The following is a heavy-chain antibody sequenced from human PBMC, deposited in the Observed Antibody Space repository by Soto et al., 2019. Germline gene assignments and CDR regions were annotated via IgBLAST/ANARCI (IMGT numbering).Heavy chain of an antibody. CDR2: IYYSGST. CDR1: GGSISSSSYY. J-gene: IGHJ4*02. Sequence: SETLSLTCTVSGGSISSSSYYWGWIRQPPGKGLEWIGSIYYSGSTYYNPSLKSRVTISVDTSKNQFSLKLSSVTAADTAVYYCARHVPDIVVVVAATHFDYWGQGTLVTVSS. CDR3: ARHVPDIVVVVAATHFDY. D-gene: IGHD2-15*01. V-gene: IGHV4-39*01.